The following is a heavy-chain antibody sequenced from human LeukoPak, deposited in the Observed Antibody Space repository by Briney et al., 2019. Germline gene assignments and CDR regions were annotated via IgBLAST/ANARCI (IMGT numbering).Heavy chain of an antibody. CDR1: GGSFSGYY. Sequence: SETLSLTCAVYGGSFSGYYWSWIRQPPGKGLEWIGEINHSGSTNYNPSLKSRVTISVDTSKNQFSLKLSSVTAADTAVYYCARVCGYSNYGGTYKTPSWFDPWGQGTLVTVSS. CDR2: INHSGST. J-gene: IGHJ5*02. CDR3: ARVCGYSNYGGTYKTPSWFDP. D-gene: IGHD4-4*01. V-gene: IGHV4-34*01.